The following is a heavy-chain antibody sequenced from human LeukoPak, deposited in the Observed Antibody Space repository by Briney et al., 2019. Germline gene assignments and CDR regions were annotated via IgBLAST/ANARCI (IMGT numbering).Heavy chain of an antibody. CDR1: GFTFSSYA. V-gene: IGHV3-23*01. Sequence: GGSLRLSCAASGFTFSSYAMNWVRQAPGKGLEWVSAISGSGGSTYYADSVKGRFTISRDNAKNSLYLQMNSLRAEDTAVYYCAKLWFGETRVVDYWGQGTLVTVSS. D-gene: IGHD3-10*01. CDR3: AKLWFGETRVVDY. J-gene: IGHJ4*02. CDR2: ISGSGGST.